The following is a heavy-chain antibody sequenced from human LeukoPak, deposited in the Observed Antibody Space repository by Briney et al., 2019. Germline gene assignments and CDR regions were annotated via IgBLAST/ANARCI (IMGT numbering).Heavy chain of an antibody. D-gene: IGHD4-17*01. CDR1: GFTFSDQS. Sequence: PGGSLRLSCAASGFTFSDQSMNWVRQAPGKGLEWVSSISSNSLHIFYADSVKGRFTISRDNAKNSLYLQMSSLRAEDTAVYYCARNDYGDYAHAEYFQHWGQGTLVTVSS. V-gene: IGHV3-21*04. CDR2: ISSNSLHI. CDR3: ARNDYGDYAHAEYFQH. J-gene: IGHJ1*01.